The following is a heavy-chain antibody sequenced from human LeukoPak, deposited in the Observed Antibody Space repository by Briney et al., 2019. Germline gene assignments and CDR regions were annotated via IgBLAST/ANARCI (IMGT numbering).Heavy chain of an antibody. CDR2: ISGSGDST. Sequence: GGSLRLSCAASGFTFNSYAMSWVRQAPGKGLEWVSGISGSGDSTFHADSVKGRFTISRDNSKNTLYLQMNSLRADDTAVYYCAKDLSDFWSGRNFDYWGQGTLVTVSS. D-gene: IGHD3-3*01. V-gene: IGHV3-23*01. CDR3: AKDLSDFWSGRNFDY. J-gene: IGHJ4*02. CDR1: GFTFNSYA.